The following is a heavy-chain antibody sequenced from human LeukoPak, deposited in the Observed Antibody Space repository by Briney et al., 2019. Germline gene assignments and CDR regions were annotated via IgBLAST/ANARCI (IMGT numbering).Heavy chain of an antibody. V-gene: IGHV4-4*07. CDR2: IHTSGST. CDR3: ARVICSGGSCRFDY. D-gene: IGHD2-15*01. Sequence: SETLSLTCAVSGGSLSGYYWTWIRQPPGKGLEWIGRIHTSGSTNYNPSLKNRVTMSVDTSKNKFSLKLSSVTAADTAVYYCARVICSGGSCRFDYWGQGTLVTVSS. J-gene: IGHJ4*02. CDR1: GGSLSGYY.